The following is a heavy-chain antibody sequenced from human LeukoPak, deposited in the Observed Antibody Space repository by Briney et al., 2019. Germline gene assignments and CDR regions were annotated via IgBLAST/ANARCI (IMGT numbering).Heavy chain of an antibody. Sequence: PSETLSLTCTVSGGSISSYYWGWIRQPPGKGLEWIGYIHYSGSTNYNPSLKSRVTISVDTSKNQFSLKLSSVTAADTAVYYCARASITMVRGVDYWGQGTLVTVSS. CDR2: IHYSGST. J-gene: IGHJ4*02. CDR3: ARASITMVRGVDY. V-gene: IGHV4-59*01. D-gene: IGHD3-10*01. CDR1: GGSISSYY.